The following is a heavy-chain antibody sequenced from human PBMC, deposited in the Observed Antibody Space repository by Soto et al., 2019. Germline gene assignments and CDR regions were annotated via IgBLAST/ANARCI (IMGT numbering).Heavy chain of an antibody. D-gene: IGHD3-22*01. CDR1: GGTFGSYD. V-gene: IGHV1-69*12. CDR3: ARPIQYYFDTSAQSAWFDP. Sequence: QVQLVQSGAEVKKPGSSVKVSCKTSGGTFGSYDISWVRQAPGQGLEWMGGSIPIFSTPNYAQKFQGRVTITADESTSTAYMELCSLRSEDTAVYYCARPIQYYFDTSAQSAWFDPWGQGTLVTVSS. CDR2: SIPIFSTP. J-gene: IGHJ5*02.